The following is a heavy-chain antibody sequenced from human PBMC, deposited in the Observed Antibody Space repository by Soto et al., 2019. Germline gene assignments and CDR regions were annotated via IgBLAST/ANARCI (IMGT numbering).Heavy chain of an antibody. D-gene: IGHD6-13*01. V-gene: IGHV4-59*01. CDR1: GGSISSYY. CDR3: ASADSSSWFRFGC. Sequence: SETLSLTCTVSGGSISSYYWSWVRQPPTKGLEWIGYIYFSGTTNYNPSLRSRVTISVDTSKNQFSLNLSSVTAADTALYYCASADSSSWFRFGCWGQGTLVTVSS. J-gene: IGHJ4*02. CDR2: IYFSGTT.